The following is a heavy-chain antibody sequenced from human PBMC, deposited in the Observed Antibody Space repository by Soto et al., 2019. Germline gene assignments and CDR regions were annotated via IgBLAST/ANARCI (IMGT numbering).Heavy chain of an antibody. J-gene: IGHJ6*02. CDR3: AKDEGRFLRNYFNYGIDV. CDR1: GFDFSDHG. CDR2: ISYVGTAK. D-gene: IGHD3-3*01. V-gene: IGHV3-33*03. Sequence: QVRLVESGGGVVQPGRSLRLSCAASGFDFSDHGMHWVRQAPGEGLEWVTVISYVGTAKYYKESVKGRFTTSRDNSKKTLDLQIDSLRVEDTAVYYCAKDEGRFLRNYFNYGIDVWGLGTTVTVSS.